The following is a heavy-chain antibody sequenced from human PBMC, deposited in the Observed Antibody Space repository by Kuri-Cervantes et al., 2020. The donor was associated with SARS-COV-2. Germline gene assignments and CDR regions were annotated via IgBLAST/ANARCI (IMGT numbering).Heavy chain of an antibody. D-gene: IGHD2-8*01. CDR3: ARQERVYCTNAPCRNFFDP. Sequence: SVKVSCKASGYTFTGYYMHWVRQAPGQGLEWMGGIIPIFGTANYAQRFQGRLTITADRSTSTIYMQLSSLRSEDTAIYYCARQERVYCTNAPCRNFFDPWGQGTLVTVSS. V-gene: IGHV1-69*06. CDR1: GYTFTGYY. J-gene: IGHJ5*02. CDR2: IIPIFGTA.